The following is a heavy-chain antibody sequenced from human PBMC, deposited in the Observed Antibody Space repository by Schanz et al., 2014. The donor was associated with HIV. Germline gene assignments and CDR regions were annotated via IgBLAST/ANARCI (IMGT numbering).Heavy chain of an antibody. CDR3: ARENPLYYYLHGGPFDI. D-gene: IGHD3-10*01. J-gene: IGHJ3*02. CDR1: GFTFITYG. V-gene: IGHV3-33*08. CDR2: IWYDGTDK. Sequence: QVQLVESGGGVVQPGRSLRLSCAASGFTFITYGMHWVRQAPGKGLEWVAVIWYDGTDKYYAGSVKGRFTISRDNSQNTMYLQMNRLRAEDTAVYYCARENPLYYYLHGGPFDIWGQGTMVTVSS.